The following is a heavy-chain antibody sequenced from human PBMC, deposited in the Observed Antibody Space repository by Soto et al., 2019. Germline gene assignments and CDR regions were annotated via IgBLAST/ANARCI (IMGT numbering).Heavy chain of an antibody. CDR3: ARGRYNWNY. Sequence: SETLSLTCAVYGGSFSGYYWSWIRQPPGKGLEWIGEINHSGSTNYNPSLKSRVTIPVDTSKNQFSLKLSSVTAADTAVYYCARGRYNWNYWGQGTLVTVSS. D-gene: IGHD1-20*01. J-gene: IGHJ4*02. CDR1: GGSFSGYY. V-gene: IGHV4-34*01. CDR2: INHSGST.